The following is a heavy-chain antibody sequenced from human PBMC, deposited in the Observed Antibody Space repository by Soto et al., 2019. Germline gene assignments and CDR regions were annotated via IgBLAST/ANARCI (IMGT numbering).Heavy chain of an antibody. V-gene: IGHV3-33*01. J-gene: IGHJ4*02. D-gene: IGHD5-12*01. Sequence: GGSLRLSCAASGFTFSSYGMHWVRQAPGKGLEWVAVIWYDGSNKYYADSVKGRFTISRDNSKNTLYLQMNSLRAEDTAVYYCARDRESWLQFSYYFDYWGQGTLVTVSS. CDR1: GFTFSSYG. CDR2: IWYDGSNK. CDR3: ARDRESWLQFSYYFDY.